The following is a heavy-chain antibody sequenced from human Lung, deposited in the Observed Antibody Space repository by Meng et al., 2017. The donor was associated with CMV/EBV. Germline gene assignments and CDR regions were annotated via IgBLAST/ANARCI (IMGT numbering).Heavy chain of an antibody. J-gene: IGHJ6*02. D-gene: IGHD2-15*01. V-gene: IGHV1-2*04. CDR3: ARGSGYCGSATACHSYGMDV. Sequence: ASVKVSCKASGYTFTGYYMHWVRQAPGQGREWMGWINPNRGGTNYEQKFQGWVTMTRDTSISTTYMALSRLRTDDTGVYYCARGSGYCGSATACHSYGMDVWGQGXTVTVSS. CDR1: GYTFTGYY. CDR2: INPNRGGT.